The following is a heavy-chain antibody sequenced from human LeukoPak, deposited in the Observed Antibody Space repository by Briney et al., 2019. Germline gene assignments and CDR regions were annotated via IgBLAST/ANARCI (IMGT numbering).Heavy chain of an antibody. CDR3: ARVGDYVWGSYPPNWFDP. CDR2: INHSGST. CDR1: RFTFSSYW. D-gene: IGHD3-16*02. J-gene: IGHJ5*02. Sequence: GSLRLSCAASRFTFSSYWMNWIRQPPGKGLEWIGEINHSGSTNYNPSLKSRVTISVDTSKNQFSLKLSSVTAADTAVYYCARVGDYVWGSYPPNWFDPWGQGTLVTVSS. V-gene: IGHV4-34*01.